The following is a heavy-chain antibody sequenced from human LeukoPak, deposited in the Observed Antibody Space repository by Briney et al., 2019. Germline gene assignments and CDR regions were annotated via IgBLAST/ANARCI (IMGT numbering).Heavy chain of an antibody. J-gene: IGHJ4*02. Sequence: GGSLRLSCAASGFIFSTYAMTWVRQAPGKGLEWVSSISAGGGSTYYPDSAKGRFTISRDNSKNTLYLQMNSLRAEDTAVYYCAKRVPYSSSWYYFDYWGQGTLVTVSS. D-gene: IGHD6-13*01. CDR1: GFIFSTYA. V-gene: IGHV3-23*01. CDR3: AKRVPYSSSWYYFDY. CDR2: ISAGGGST.